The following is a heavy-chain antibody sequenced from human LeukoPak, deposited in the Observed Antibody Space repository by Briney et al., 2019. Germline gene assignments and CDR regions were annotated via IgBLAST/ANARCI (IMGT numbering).Heavy chain of an antibody. J-gene: IGHJ4*02. D-gene: IGHD6-13*01. CDR2: INPNSGGT. Sequence: ASAKASCKASGYTFTGYYMHWVRQAPGQGLEWMGWINPNSGGTNYAQKFQGRVTMTRDTSISTAYMELSRLRSDDTAVYYCARPRIAAAGRVDYWGQGTLVTVSS. CDR3: ARPRIAAAGRVDY. V-gene: IGHV1-2*02. CDR1: GYTFTGYY.